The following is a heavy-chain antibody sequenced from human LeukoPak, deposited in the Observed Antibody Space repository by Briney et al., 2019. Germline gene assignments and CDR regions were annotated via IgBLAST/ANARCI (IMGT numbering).Heavy chain of an antibody. Sequence: ASVKASCKASGYTFTSYYMHWVRQAPGQGLEWMGIINPSGGSTSYAQKFQGRVTMTRDMSTSTDYMELSSLRSEDTAVYYCASSVVTALFDYWGQGTLVTVSS. CDR3: ASSVVTALFDY. J-gene: IGHJ4*02. CDR1: GYTFTSYY. V-gene: IGHV1-46*01. D-gene: IGHD2-21*02. CDR2: INPSGGST.